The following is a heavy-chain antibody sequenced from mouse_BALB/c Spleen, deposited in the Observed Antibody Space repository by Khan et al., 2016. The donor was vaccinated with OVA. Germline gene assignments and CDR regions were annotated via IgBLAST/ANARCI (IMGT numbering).Heavy chain of an antibody. CDR3: PSPLYYYGSIYVDY. CDR2: ISSGGST. J-gene: IGHJ2*01. CDR1: GFTFSSYA. V-gene: IGHV5-6-5*01. Sequence: EVELVESGGGLVKPGGSLKLSCAASGFTFSSYAMSWVRQTPEKRLEWVASISSGGSTYYPDSVKGRLTISRDNARNILYLQMSSLRSEDTAMYYCPSPLYYYGSIYVDYWGQGTTLTVSS. D-gene: IGHD1-1*01.